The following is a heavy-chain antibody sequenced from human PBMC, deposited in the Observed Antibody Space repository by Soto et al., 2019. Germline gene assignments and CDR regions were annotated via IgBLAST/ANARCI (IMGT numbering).Heavy chain of an antibody. D-gene: IGHD1-20*01. J-gene: IGHJ4*02. CDR1: GFTFSNYW. V-gene: IGHV3-7*01. CDR2: IKHDGSEK. Sequence: EVQLVESGGGLVQPGGSLRLSCAASGFTFSNYWMSWVRQAPGKGLEWVANIKHDGSEKYYVDSVKGRFTISRDNAKNSLYLQMNSLRAEDTAVYYCARDPLTGTTSLDSWGQGTLVTVSS. CDR3: ARDPLTGTTSLDS.